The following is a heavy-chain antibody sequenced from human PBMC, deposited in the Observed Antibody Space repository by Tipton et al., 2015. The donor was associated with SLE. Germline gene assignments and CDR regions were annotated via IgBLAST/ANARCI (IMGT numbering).Heavy chain of an antibody. CDR1: GYSISSGYY. CDR3: ASNNWSSGYFRH. V-gene: IGHV4-38-2*01. CDR2: IYHGGNT. Sequence: TLSLTCDVSGYSISSGYYWGWIRQPPGKGLEWIGSIYHGGNTNYNPSLKSRVTISVEASKNQFSLELSSVTAADTAVYYCASNNWSSGYFRHWGQGTLVTVSS. D-gene: IGHD1-20*01. J-gene: IGHJ1*01.